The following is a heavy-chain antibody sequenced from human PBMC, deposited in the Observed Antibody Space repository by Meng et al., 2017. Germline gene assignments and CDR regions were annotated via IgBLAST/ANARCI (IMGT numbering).Heavy chain of an antibody. D-gene: IGHD3-10*02. J-gene: IGHJ4*02. CDR1: GESVSSNSAA. CDR2: TYYRSKWYN. Sequence: QVQLQQSGPGLVKPSQTLPLPCAISGESVSSNSAAWNWIRQSPSRGLEWLGRTYYRSKWYNDFAVSVKSRIIISPDTSKNHFSLQLNSVTPEDTAVYYCASGWSMFQTWGQGTLVTASS. CDR3: ASGWSMFQT. V-gene: IGHV6-1*01.